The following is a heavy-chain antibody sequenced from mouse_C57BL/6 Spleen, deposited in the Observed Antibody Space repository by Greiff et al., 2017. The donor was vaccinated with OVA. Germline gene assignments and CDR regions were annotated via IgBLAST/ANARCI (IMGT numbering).Heavy chain of an antibody. CDR2: IYPRSGNT. CDR3: ARGNYSNYPAWFAY. CDR1: GYTFTSYG. J-gene: IGHJ3*01. Sequence: QVQLQQSGAELARPGASVKLSCKASGYTFTSYGISWVKQRTGQDLEWIGEIYPRSGNTYYNEKLKGKATLTADKSSSTAYMERRSLTSEDSAVYFCARGNYSNYPAWFAYWGQGTLVTVSA. D-gene: IGHD2-5*01. V-gene: IGHV1-81*01.